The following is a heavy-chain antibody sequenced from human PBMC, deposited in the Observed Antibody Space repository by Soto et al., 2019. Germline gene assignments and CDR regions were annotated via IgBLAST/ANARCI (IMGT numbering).Heavy chain of an antibody. V-gene: IGHV1-69*12. CDR3: ARATDDYVWGSYRPHYYYYGMDV. CDR2: IIPIFGTA. D-gene: IGHD3-16*02. CDR1: GGTFSSYA. J-gene: IGHJ6*02. Sequence: QVQLVQSGAEVKKPGSSVKVSCKASGGTFSSYAISWVRQAPGQGLEWMGGIIPIFGTANYAQKFQGRVTITADESTSPAYMELSSLRSEDTAVYYCARATDDYVWGSYRPHYYYYGMDVWGQGTTVTVSS.